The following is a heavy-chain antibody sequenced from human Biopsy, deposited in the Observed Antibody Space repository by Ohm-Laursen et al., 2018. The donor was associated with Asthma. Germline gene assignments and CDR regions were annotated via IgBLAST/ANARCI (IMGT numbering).Heavy chain of an antibody. CDR2: ISVYNGNT. J-gene: IGHJ6*02. Sequence: GSSVKVSYKTSGYTFNSAGITWVRQAPGQGLEWMGWISVYNGNTKVAQKLQDRVTMITDTSTSTAYMELRSLRSDDTAVYFCARAVDYSHYYGIDVWGQGTTVTVS. CDR1: GYTFNSAG. CDR3: ARAVDYSHYYGIDV. V-gene: IGHV1-18*01. D-gene: IGHD3-10*01.